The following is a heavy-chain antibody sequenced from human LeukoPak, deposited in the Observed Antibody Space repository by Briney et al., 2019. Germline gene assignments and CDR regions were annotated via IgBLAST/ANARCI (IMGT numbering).Heavy chain of an antibody. J-gene: IGHJ4*02. CDR2: ISTIFGTA. CDR1: GGTFSSYA. CDR3: ATETYYFDY. V-gene: IGHV1-69*05. Sequence: SVKVSCKASGGTFSSYAISWVRQAPGQGLEWMGGISTIFGTAEYAKKFQARVTITTDESTSTAYLALSSLRSRATAVPYCATETYYFDYWGQGTLDTVSS.